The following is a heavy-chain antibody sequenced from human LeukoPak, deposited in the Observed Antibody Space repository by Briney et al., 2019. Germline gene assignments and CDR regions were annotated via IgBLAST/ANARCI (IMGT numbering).Heavy chain of an antibody. CDR2: IKYDGSEK. D-gene: IGHD6-19*01. CDR1: GFTFSSYW. Sequence: PGGSLRLSCAVSGFTFSSYWMTWVRQAPGKGLEWVANIKYDGSEKYYVDSVKGRFTISRDNAKNSLYLQMNSLRAEDTALYYCGRIRGDRHRSGWSDSFDIWGQGTMVTVSS. J-gene: IGHJ3*02. V-gene: IGHV3-7*03. CDR3: GRIRGDRHRSGWSDSFDI.